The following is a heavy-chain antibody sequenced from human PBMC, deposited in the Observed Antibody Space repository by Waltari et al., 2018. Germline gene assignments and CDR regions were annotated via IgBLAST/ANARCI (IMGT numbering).Heavy chain of an antibody. CDR2: MSYDGSNK. CDR3: AKGAPYLNWFDP. D-gene: IGHD4-17*01. J-gene: IGHJ5*02. V-gene: IGHV3-30*18. Sequence: QVQLVESGGGVVQPGRSLRLSCAASGFTFSSYGMHWVRQAAGQGREWVAVMSYDGSNKYDADCVKGRLTISRDNSKNTLYLQMNSLRAEDTAVYYCAKGAPYLNWFDPWGQGTLVTVSS. CDR1: GFTFSSYG.